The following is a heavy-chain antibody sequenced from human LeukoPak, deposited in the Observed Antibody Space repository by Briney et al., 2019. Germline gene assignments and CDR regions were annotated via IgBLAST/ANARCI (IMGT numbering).Heavy chain of an antibody. D-gene: IGHD4-17*01. Sequence: SETLSLTCAVYGGSFSGYYWSWIRQPPGKGLEWIGEINHSGSTNYNPSLKSRVTISVDTSKNQFSLKLSSVTAADTAVYYCTRESSRDYGDFDYWGQGTLVTVSS. V-gene: IGHV4-34*01. CDR3: TRESSRDYGDFDY. CDR1: GGSFSGYY. CDR2: INHSGST. J-gene: IGHJ4*02.